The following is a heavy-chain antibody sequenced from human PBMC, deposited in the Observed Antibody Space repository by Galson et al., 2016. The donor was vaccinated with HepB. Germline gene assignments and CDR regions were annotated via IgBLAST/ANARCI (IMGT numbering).Heavy chain of an antibody. V-gene: IGHV5-51*01. CDR1: GYTFTSYW. CDR3: ARQFKSGWYGFGDS. Sequence: QSGAEVKNPGESLKISCKVSGYTFTSYWIGWVRQMPGKGLEWMGIIYPSDSDTKYSPSFQGQVTISVDKSISTAFLQWASLKAPDTAIYYCARQFKSGWYGFGDSWGQGTLVTVSS. D-gene: IGHD6-19*01. J-gene: IGHJ4*02. CDR2: IYPSDSDT.